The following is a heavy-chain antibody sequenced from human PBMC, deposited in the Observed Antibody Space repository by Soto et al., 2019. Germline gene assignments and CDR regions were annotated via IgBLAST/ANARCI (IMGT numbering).Heavy chain of an antibody. CDR1: GFTFSSYG. D-gene: IGHD3-3*01. Sequence: QVQLVESGGGVVQPGRSLRLSCAASGFTFSSYGMHWVRQAPGKGLEWVAVISYDGSNKYYADSVKGRFTISRDNSKNTLYLQMNSLRAEDTAVYYCAKVKDGTYYDFWSGYRSSYYYYGMDVWGQGTTVTVSS. V-gene: IGHV3-30*18. J-gene: IGHJ6*02. CDR2: ISYDGSNK. CDR3: AKVKDGTYYDFWSGYRSSYYYYGMDV.